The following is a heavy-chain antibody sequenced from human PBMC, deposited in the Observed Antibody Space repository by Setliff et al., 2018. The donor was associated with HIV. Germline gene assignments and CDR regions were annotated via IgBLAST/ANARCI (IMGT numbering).Heavy chain of an antibody. D-gene: IGHD1-1*01. CDR1: GGNFRFYA. CDR3: ARAKATRQARPTDCFDP. J-gene: IGHJ5*02. V-gene: IGHV1-69*13. Sequence: ASVKVSCKASGGNFRFYAFSWVRQAPGQGLEWMGGIIPMFVTANYAQKFQDRVTITADESTSTAYMELSSLRFEDTAVYYCARAKATRQARPTDCFDPWGQGTLVTVSA. CDR2: IIPMFVTA.